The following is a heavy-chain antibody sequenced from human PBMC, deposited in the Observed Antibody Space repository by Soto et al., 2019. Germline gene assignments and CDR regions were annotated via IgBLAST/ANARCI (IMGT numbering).Heavy chain of an antibody. J-gene: IGHJ4*02. CDR2: IRGSGGRT. D-gene: IGHD3-10*01. V-gene: IGHV3-23*01. CDR3: ASEVTPLGPNYIDL. CDR1: RVNFSKDD. Sequence: GGYLRLSGAASRVNFSKDDMMWVRQCPGKGLEWVSDIRGSGGRTYYADSVKGRFTISRDNSQNTLYLQMNSLRGDDTAVYFCASEVTPLGPNYIDLWGQATLVTVS.